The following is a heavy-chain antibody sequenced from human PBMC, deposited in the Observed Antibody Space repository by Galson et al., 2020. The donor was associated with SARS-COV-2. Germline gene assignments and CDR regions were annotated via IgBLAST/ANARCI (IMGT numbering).Heavy chain of an antibody. CDR2: INNSGTT. D-gene: IGHD6-13*01. Sequence: PSETLSLTCAVYGGTFSGYYWNWIRQPPGKGLEWIGEINNSGTTNYNPSLQSRVSVSVDTSKSQFSLKMNSMTAADTAVYYCARGRNPRDDVGLLWFYRIAATGVFDSWGRGTPVTVSS. CDR3: ARGRNPRDDVGLLWFYRIAATGVFDS. J-gene: IGHJ4*02. V-gene: IGHV4-34*01. CDR1: GGTFSGYY.